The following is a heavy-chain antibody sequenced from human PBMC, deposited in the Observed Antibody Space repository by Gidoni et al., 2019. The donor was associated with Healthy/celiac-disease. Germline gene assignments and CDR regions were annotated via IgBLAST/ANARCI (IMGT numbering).Heavy chain of an antibody. J-gene: IGHJ5*02. CDR2: IYYGGST. CDR3: ARRSSLPAAIGRNWFDP. V-gene: IGHV4-39*01. D-gene: IGHD2-2*02. Sequence: QLQLQESGPGLVKPSETLSLTCTVSGGSISSSSYYWGWIRQPPGKGLDWIGGIYYGGSTHYNPSLKSRVTISVDTSKNQFSLKLSSVTAADTAVYYCARRSSLPAAIGRNWFDPWGQGTLVTVSS. CDR1: GGSISSSSYY.